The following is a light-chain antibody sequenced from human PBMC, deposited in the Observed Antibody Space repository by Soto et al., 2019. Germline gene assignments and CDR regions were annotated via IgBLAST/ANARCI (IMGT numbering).Light chain of an antibody. CDR2: DAF. J-gene: IGKJ5*01. V-gene: IGKV3-20*01. CDR1: GRLDSGQ. CDR3: QQYGDSPRT. Sequence: EIVLTQSPGTLSLSPGESATLSCRAGGRLDSGQLAWYQQKVGRAPRLLIHDAFMRATGIPDRFSGSGSGTDFTLTIARLEPEDFAVYYCQQYGDSPRTFGQGTRLEIK.